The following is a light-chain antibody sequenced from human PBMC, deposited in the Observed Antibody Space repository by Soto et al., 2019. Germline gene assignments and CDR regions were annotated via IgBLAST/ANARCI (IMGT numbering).Light chain of an antibody. CDR1: SSDVGSY. CDR2: EVN. J-gene: IGLJ2*01. Sequence: QSALTQPPSTSGSPGQSVTISCTGTSSDVGSYVSWYQQHPGKAPKLMIYEVNKRPSGVPDRFSGSKSGNTASLTVSGLQAEDDADYYCSAYAGSKSVIFGGGTKLTVL. V-gene: IGLV2-8*01. CDR3: SAYAGSKSVI.